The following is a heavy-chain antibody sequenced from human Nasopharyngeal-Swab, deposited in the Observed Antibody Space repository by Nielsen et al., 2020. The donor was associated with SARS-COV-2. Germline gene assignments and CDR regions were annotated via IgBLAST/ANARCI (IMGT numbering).Heavy chain of an antibody. CDR1: GFTFNYFG. Sequence: GSLKISCAASGFTFNYFGMHWVRQAPGKGLEWLAFISYEGSIRSYIDSVKGRFTVSRDSSKNTVYLQMNSLRPDDTAVYFCAKSMAYFQLSGTYNLDFWGQGTLVTVSS. CDR2: ISYEGSIR. V-gene: IGHV3-30*18. J-gene: IGHJ4*02. CDR3: AKSMAYFQLSGTYNLDF. D-gene: IGHD2-21*01.